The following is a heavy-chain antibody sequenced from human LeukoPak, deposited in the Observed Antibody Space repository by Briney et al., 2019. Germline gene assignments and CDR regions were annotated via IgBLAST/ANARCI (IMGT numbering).Heavy chain of an antibody. CDR1: GFTFSSYN. J-gene: IGHJ6*02. CDR3: AREVATMPFVPATATTYGMDV. V-gene: IGHV3-48*01. D-gene: IGHD5-12*01. CDR2: ISSTSNTM. Sequence: GGSLRLSCAASGFTFSSYNMNWVRQAPGKGPEWISYISSTSNTMYYADSVKGRFTISRDNSKNTLYLQMNSLRAEDTAVYYCAREVATMPFVPATATTYGMDVWGQGTTVTVSS.